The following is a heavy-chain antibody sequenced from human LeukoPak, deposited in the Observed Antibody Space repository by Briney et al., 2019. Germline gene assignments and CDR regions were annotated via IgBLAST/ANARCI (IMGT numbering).Heavy chain of an antibody. J-gene: IGHJ4*02. Sequence: SGTLSLTCAVSGGSISSSNWWSWVRQPPGTGLEWIGEIYHSGSTNYNPSLKSRVTISVDKSKNQFSLKLSSVAAADTAVYYCARVPRGAGALDYWGQGTLVTVSS. CDR3: ARVPRGAGALDY. CDR1: GGSISSSNW. CDR2: IYHSGST. V-gene: IGHV4-4*02. D-gene: IGHD3-10*01.